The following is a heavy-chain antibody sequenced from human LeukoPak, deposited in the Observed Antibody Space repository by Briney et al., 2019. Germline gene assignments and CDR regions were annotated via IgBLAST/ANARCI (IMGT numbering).Heavy chain of an antibody. Sequence: PGGSLRLSCAASGFTFSSYSMNWVRQAPGKGLEWVSSISSSSYIYYADSVKGRFTISRDNAKNSLYLQMNSLRAEDTAVYYCARALEQWLVYYYYYMDVWGKGTTVTVSS. V-gene: IGHV3-21*01. D-gene: IGHD6-19*01. J-gene: IGHJ6*03. CDR2: ISSSSYI. CDR3: ARALEQWLVYYYYYMDV. CDR1: GFTFSSYS.